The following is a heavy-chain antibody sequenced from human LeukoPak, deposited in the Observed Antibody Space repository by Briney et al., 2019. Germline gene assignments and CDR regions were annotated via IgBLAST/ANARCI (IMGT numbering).Heavy chain of an antibody. CDR1: GGTFSSYA. CDR2: ISAYNGNT. V-gene: IGHV1-18*01. CDR3: ARDLYSSGWYGYGSYYYYGMDV. D-gene: IGHD6-19*01. J-gene: IGHJ6*02. Sequence: ASVKVSCKASGGTFSSYAISWVRQAPGQGLEWMGWISAYNGNTNYAQKLQSRVTMTTDTSTSTAYMELRSLRSDDTAVYYCARDLYSSGWYGYGSYYYYGMDVWGQGTTVTVSS.